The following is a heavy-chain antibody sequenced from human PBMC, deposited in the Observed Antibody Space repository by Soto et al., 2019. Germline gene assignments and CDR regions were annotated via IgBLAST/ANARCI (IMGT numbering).Heavy chain of an antibody. CDR2: MYYNGTT. Sequence: QVQLQESGPGLVKPSQTLSLTCTVSAGSISSGTYYWNWIRQHPGKGLEWIGYMYYNGTTYYNPSLQSRLTLSGDTSKNQFSLKLSSVTVADPAVYYCARGNDFRTGWFDPWGQGIMVTVSS. J-gene: IGHJ5*02. D-gene: IGHD4-4*01. CDR3: ARGNDFRTGWFDP. CDR1: AGSISSGTYY. V-gene: IGHV4-31*03.